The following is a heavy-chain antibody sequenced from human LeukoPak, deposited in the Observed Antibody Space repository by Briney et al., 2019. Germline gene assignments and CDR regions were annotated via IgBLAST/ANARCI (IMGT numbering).Heavy chain of an antibody. Sequence: QSGGSLRLSCAASGFTFSSHSMNWVRQAPGKGLEWVSYISSSSTIYYADSVKGRFTISRDNAKNSLYLQMNSLRAEDTAVYYCARGAYYYEDWGQETLVTVSS. CDR3: ARGAYYYED. CDR1: GFTFSSHS. D-gene: IGHD3-22*01. CDR2: ISSSSTI. V-gene: IGHV3-48*01. J-gene: IGHJ4*02.